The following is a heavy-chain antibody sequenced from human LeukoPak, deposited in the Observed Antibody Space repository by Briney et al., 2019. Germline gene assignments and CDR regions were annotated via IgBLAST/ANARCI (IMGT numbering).Heavy chain of an antibody. V-gene: IGHV4-39*01. Sequence: SEILSLTCTVSGGSISNSNYYWGWIRQPPGKGLEWIGRLYYSGTTYYNPSLKSRVTKSVDTSKNQFSLNLSSVSAADTAVYYCARHGGIYYFDYWGQGTRVTVSS. CDR1: GGSISNSNYY. CDR2: LYYSGTT. CDR3: ARHGGIYYFDY. D-gene: IGHD1-26*01. J-gene: IGHJ4*02.